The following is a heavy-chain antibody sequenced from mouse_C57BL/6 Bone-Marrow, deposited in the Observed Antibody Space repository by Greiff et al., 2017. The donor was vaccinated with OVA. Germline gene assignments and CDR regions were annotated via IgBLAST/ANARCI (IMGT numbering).Heavy chain of an antibody. CDR2: ISYSGST. D-gene: IGHD2-10*01. J-gene: IGHJ1*03. CDR3: ARAYSLGYFDV. V-gene: IGHV3-1*01. CDR1: GYSITSGYD. Sequence: EVQLQESGPGMVKPSQSLSLTCTVTGYSITSGYDWHWIRHFPGNKLEWMGYISYSGSTNYNPSLKSRISITHDTSKNHFFLKLNSVTTEDTATYYCARAYSLGYFDVWGTGTTVTVSS.